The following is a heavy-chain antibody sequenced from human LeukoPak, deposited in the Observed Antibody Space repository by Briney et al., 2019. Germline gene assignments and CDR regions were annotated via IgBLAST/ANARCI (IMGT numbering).Heavy chain of an antibody. J-gene: IGHJ3*02. CDR1: GGSISSSSYY. CDR3: ARGITMIVVVDAFDI. D-gene: IGHD3-22*01. Sequence: SETLSLTCTVSGGSISSSSYYWGWIRQPPGKGLEWIGSIYYSGSTYYNPSLKSRVTISVDTSKNQFSLKLSSVTAADTAVYYCARGITMIVVVDAFDIWGQGTMVTVSS. V-gene: IGHV4-39*07. CDR2: IYYSGST.